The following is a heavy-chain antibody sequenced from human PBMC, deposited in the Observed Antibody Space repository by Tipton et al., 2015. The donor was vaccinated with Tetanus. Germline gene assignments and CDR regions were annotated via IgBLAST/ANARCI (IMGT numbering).Heavy chain of an antibody. J-gene: IGHJ4*03. V-gene: IGHV4-61*01. Sequence: TLSLTCTVSGGAVRSDNSYWSWIRQVPGKGLEWIGYTHHSGNTKYNPSLSGRVTTSVDTSKNQFSLKISSLTAADTAVYYCAREGRRNFYDSFDKWGQGVMVTVSS. CDR1: GGAVRSDNSY. CDR3: AREGRRNFYDSFDK. CDR2: THHSGNT. D-gene: IGHD3-3*01.